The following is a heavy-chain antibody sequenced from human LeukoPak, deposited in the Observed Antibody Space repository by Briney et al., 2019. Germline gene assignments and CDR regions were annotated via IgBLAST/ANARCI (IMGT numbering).Heavy chain of an antibody. D-gene: IGHD4-17*01. Sequence: GGSLRLSCAASGFTFSSYAMSWVRQAPGRGLEWVSAISGSGGSTYYADSVKGQFTISRDNSKNTLYLQMNSLRAEDTAVYYCAKQGDYGDYFDYWGQGTLVTVSS. CDR2: ISGSGGST. V-gene: IGHV3-23*01. J-gene: IGHJ4*02. CDR1: GFTFSSYA. CDR3: AKQGDYGDYFDY.